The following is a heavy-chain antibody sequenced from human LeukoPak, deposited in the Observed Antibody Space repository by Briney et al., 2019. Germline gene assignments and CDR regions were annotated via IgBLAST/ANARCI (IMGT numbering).Heavy chain of an antibody. Sequence: PGGSLRLSCAASGFTFSSYAMSWVRQAPGKGLEWVSAISGSGGSTYYADSVKGRFTISRDNSKNTLYLQMNSLRAEDTAGYYVAKNLLLAALPRSEFDYWGQGTLVTVS. V-gene: IGHV3-23*01. D-gene: IGHD6-6*01. CDR3: AKNLLLAALPRSEFDY. J-gene: IGHJ4*02. CDR1: GFTFSSYA. CDR2: ISGSGGST.